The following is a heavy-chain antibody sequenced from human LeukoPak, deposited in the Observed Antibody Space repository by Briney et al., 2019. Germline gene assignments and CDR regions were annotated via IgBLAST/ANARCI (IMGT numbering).Heavy chain of an antibody. CDR1: GGSVSSGSYY. CDR2: IYYSGST. J-gene: IGHJ4*02. D-gene: IGHD6-13*01. V-gene: IGHV4-61*01. Sequence: SETLSLTCTVSGGSVSSGSYYWSWIRQPPGQGLEWIGYIYYSGSTNYNPSLKSRVTISVDTTKNQFSLKLSSVTAADTAVYYCARWAAAWYGDYWGQGTLVTVSS. CDR3: ARWAAAWYGDY.